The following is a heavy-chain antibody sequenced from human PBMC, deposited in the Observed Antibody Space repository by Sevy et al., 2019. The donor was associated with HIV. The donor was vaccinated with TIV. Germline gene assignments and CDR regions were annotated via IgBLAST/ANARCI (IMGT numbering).Heavy chain of an antibody. D-gene: IGHD3-3*01. Sequence: SETLSLTYTVSGGSISSYYWSWIRQPPGKGLEWIGYIYYSGSTNYNPSLKSRVTISVDTSKNQFSLKLSSVTAADTAVYYCARTGFSGLFDYWGQGTLVTVSS. J-gene: IGHJ4*02. CDR2: IYYSGST. V-gene: IGHV4-59*01. CDR1: GGSISSYY. CDR3: ARTGFSGLFDY.